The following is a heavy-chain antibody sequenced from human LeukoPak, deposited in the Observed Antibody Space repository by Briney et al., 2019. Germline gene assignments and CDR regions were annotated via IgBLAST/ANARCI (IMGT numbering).Heavy chain of an antibody. CDR1: GFTFSSYS. J-gene: IGHJ4*02. V-gene: IGHV3-21*01. D-gene: IGHD3-3*01. Sequence: GGSLRLSCAASGFTFSSYSMNWVRQAPGKGLEWVSSISSSSSYIYYADSVKGRFTISRDNAKNSLYLQMNSLRAEDTAVYYCARGATIFDTRDFDYWGQGTLVTVSS. CDR2: ISSSSSYI. CDR3: ARGATIFDTRDFDY.